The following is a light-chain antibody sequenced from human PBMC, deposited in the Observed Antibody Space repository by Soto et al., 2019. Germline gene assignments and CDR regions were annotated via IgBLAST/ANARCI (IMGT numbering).Light chain of an antibody. J-gene: IGLJ2*01. V-gene: IGLV2-8*01. CDR1: SSDVGAYNY. CDR3: SSYAKAISVV. CDR2: EVT. Sequence: QSALTQPPSASGSPGQSVTISCTGTSSDVGAYNYVSWYQQRPGKAPKLMIYEVTKRPSGVPDRFSGSKAGNTASLTVSGLQAEDEADYYCSSYAKAISVVFGGGTQLTVL.